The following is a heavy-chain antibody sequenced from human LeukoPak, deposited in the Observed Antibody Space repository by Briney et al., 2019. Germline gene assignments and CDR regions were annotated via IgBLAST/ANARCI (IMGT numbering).Heavy chain of an antibody. CDR3: ARDLDY. V-gene: IGHV4-59*01. J-gene: IGHJ4*02. Sequence: SETLSHTCTVSGASISSYYWSWIRQPPGKGLEWIGYIYYSGSTNYNPSLKSRVTISVDTSKNQFSLKLSSVTAADTAVYYCARDLDYWGQGTLVTVSS. CDR1: GASISSYY. CDR2: IYYSGST.